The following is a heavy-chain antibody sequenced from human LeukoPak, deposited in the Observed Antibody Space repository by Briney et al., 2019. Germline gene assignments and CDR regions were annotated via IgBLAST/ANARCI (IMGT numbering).Heavy chain of an antibody. V-gene: IGHV3-21*01. CDR1: GFTCSSYS. CDR3: ARAVAGYFDY. Sequence: GGSLRLSCAASGFTCSSYSMNWVRQAPGKGLEWVSSISSSSSYIYYADSVKGRFTISRDNAKNSLYLQMNSLRAEDTAVYYCARAVAGYFDYWGQGTLVTVSS. D-gene: IGHD6-19*01. CDR2: ISSSSSYI. J-gene: IGHJ4*02.